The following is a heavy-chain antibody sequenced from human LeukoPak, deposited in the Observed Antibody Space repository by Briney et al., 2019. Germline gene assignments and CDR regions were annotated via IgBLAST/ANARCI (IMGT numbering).Heavy chain of an antibody. D-gene: IGHD5-18*01. CDR3: ASSAGGYSYGFPFDF. V-gene: IGHV1-2*02. Sequence: ASVKVSCKASGYTFTGYYMHWVRQAPGQGLEWMGWINPNSGGTDYTQKFQGRITMTRDTSISTAYMELSRLRSDDTAVYHCASSAGGYSYGFPFDFWGQGTLVTVSS. CDR1: GYTFTGYY. CDR2: INPNSGGT. J-gene: IGHJ4*02.